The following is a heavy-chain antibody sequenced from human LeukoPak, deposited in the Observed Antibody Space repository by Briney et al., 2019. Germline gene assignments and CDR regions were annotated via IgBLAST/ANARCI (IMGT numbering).Heavy chain of an antibody. Sequence: SVKVSCKASGYTFTSYDINWVRQAPGQGLEWMGGIIPIFGTANYAQKFQGRVTITADESTSTAYMELSSLRSEDTAVYYCASSLWFGELRLVGVGFHYMDVWGKGTTVTISS. D-gene: IGHD3-10*01. CDR1: GYTFTSYD. V-gene: IGHV1-69*13. J-gene: IGHJ6*03. CDR3: ASSLWFGELRLVGVGFHYMDV. CDR2: IIPIFGTA.